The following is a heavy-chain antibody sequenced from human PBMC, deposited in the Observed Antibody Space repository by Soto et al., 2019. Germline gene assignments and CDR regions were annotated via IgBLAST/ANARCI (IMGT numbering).Heavy chain of an antibody. V-gene: IGHV4-61*01. J-gene: IGHJ6*02. Sequence: QVQLQESGPGLVKPSETLSLTCTVSGGSVSSGSYYWSWIRQPPGKGMEWIGYIYYSGSTNYNPSLKSRVTISVDTSKNQFSLKMSSVTAADTAVYYCARDNPHNNYDFGSGYQNYYYYGMDVWGQGTTVTVSS. D-gene: IGHD3-3*01. CDR3: ARDNPHNNYDFGSGYQNYYYYGMDV. CDR2: IYYSGST. CDR1: GGSVSSGSYY.